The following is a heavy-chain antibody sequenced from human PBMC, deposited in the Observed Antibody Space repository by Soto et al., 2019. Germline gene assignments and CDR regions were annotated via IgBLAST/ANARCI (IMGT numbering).Heavy chain of an antibody. CDR1: GGSISSSNW. CDR3: ARVSVAGTIRLDY. D-gene: IGHD6-19*01. Sequence: SETLSLTCAVSGGSISSSNWWSWVRQPPGKGLEWIGEIYHSGSTNYNPSLKSRVTISVDKSKNQFSLKLSSVTAADTAVYYCARVSVAGTIRLDYWGQGTLVTVSS. V-gene: IGHV4-4*02. J-gene: IGHJ4*02. CDR2: IYHSGST.